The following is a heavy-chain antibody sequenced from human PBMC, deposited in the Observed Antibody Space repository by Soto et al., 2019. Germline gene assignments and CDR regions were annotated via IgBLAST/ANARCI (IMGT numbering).Heavy chain of an antibody. J-gene: IGHJ4*02. CDR3: AKDRLAGNFDY. CDR2: ISATGGST. V-gene: IGHV3-23*01. CDR1: GFTFNNYA. Sequence: QPGGSLGLSCAASGFTFNNYAMNWVRQAPGKGLEWVATISATGGSTYYADSVKGRFTISRDNSKNTLYLQMNGLRVEDTAVYYCAKDRLAGNFDYWGQGTQVTVSS.